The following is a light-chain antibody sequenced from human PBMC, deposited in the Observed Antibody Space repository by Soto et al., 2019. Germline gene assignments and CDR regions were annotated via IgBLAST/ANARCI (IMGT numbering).Light chain of an antibody. CDR2: AAS. V-gene: IGKV1-39*01. Sequence: DIQMTQSPSSLSASIGDRVTITCRANQHINTYLNWYQQKPGKAPKLLIYAASSLQSGVPSRFSGSGSETEFTLTISRLQPDDFATYFCHSRAFGQGTRL. J-gene: IGKJ5*01. CDR3: HSRA. CDR1: QHINTY.